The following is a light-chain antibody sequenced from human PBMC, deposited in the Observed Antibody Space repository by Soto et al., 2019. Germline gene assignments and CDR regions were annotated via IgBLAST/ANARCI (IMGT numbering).Light chain of an antibody. J-gene: IGLJ1*01. CDR3: ISYTGSSTSYV. CDR2: EVT. Sequence: SAVTQPASVSGSTGQSITISCSGTSSDVGSYSHVAWYQQFPGKTPKLIIYEVTYRPSGVSHRFSASKSGNTPSLTISGLQAGDEADYYCISYTGSSTSYVFGTGTKVTVL. V-gene: IGLV2-14*01. CDR1: SSDVGSYSH.